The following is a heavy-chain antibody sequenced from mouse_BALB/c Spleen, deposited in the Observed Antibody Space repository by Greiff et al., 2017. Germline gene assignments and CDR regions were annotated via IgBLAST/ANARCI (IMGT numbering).Heavy chain of an antibody. CDR1: GFTFSSFG. J-gene: IGHJ4*01. V-gene: IGHV5-17*02. D-gene: IGHD4-1*01. Sequence: EVMLVESGGGLVQPGGSRKLSCAASGFTFSSFGMHWVRQAPEKGLEWVAYISSGSSTIYYADTVKGRFTISRDNPKNTLFLQMTSLRSEDTAMYYCARSQLTGNAMDYWGQGTSVTVSS. CDR2: ISSGSSTI. CDR3: ARSQLTGNAMDY.